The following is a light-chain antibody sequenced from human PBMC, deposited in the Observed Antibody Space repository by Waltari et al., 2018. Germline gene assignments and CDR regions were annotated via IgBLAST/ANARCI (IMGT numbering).Light chain of an antibody. J-gene: IGLJ3*02. Sequence: QTVVTQEPSFSVSPGGTVTLTCGLSSGSVSTSYYPRWYQQTPGQAPRTLIYSTNTRSSWVPDRFYGSILGNKAALTITGAQADDESDYYCVLYMGSGIWVFGGGTKLTVL. CDR3: VLYMGSGIWV. CDR2: STN. CDR1: SGSVSTSYY. V-gene: IGLV8-61*01.